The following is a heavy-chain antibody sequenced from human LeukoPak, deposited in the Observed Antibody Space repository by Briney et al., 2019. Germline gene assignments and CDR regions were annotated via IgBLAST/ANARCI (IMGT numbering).Heavy chain of an antibody. CDR1: GYTFTSYD. D-gene: IGHD6-19*01. CDR2: MNSNSGNT. V-gene: IGHV1-8*01. CDR3: ARGRHSSGWYVDY. Sequence: ASVKVSCKASGYTFTSYDINWVRQATGQGLEWMGWMNSNSGNTGYAQKFQGRVTMTRNTSIGTAYMKLSSLRSEDTAVYYCARGRHSSGWYVDYWGQGTLVTVSS. J-gene: IGHJ4*02.